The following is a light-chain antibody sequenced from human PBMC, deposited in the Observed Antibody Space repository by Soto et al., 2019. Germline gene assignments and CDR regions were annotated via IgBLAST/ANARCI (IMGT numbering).Light chain of an antibody. Sequence: DIQMTQSPSTLSGSVGDRVTITCRASQTISSWLAWYQQKPGKAPKLLIYKASTLKSGVPSRFSGSGSGTEFTLPIRSLQPDDFETYDCQHYNSYYEGFGKGPK. V-gene: IGKV1-5*03. CDR2: KAS. J-gene: IGKJ1*01. CDR1: QTISSW. CDR3: QHYNSYYEG.